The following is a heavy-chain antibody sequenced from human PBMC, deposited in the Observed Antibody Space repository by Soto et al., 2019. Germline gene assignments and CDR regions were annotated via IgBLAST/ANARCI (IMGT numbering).Heavy chain of an antibody. CDR3: ARDKITGLFDY. CDR1: GFTFSSYW. Sequence: PGGSLRLSCAASGFTFSSYWMSWVRQAPGKGLEWVANIEEYGSGKYYVDSVKGRFTISRDNAKNSLYLQMNSLRADDTAVYYCARDKITGLFDYWGQGTLVTVSS. V-gene: IGHV3-7*01. D-gene: IGHD2-8*02. CDR2: IEEYGSGK. J-gene: IGHJ4*02.